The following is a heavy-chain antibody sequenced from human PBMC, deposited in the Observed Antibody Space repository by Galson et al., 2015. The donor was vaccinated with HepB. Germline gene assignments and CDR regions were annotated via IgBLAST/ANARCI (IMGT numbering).Heavy chain of an antibody. CDR2: ISSSSSYI. J-gene: IGHJ6*04. D-gene: IGHD3-10*01. CDR3: ARVLVLLWFGELLGMDV. V-gene: IGHV3-21*01. CDR1: GFTFSSYS. Sequence: SLRLSCAASGFTFSSYSMNWVRQAPGKGLEWVSSISSSSSYIYYADSVKGRFTISRDNAKNSLYLQMNSLRAEDTAVYYCARVLVLLWFGELLGMDVWGKGTTVTVSS.